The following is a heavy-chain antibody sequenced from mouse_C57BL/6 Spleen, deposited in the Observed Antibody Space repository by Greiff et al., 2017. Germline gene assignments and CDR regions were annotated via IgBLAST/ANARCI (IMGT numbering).Heavy chain of an antibody. CDR2: IDPSDSYT. V-gene: IGHV1-69*01. Sequence: QVQLQQPGAELVMPGASVKLSCKASGYTFTSYWMHWVKQRPGQGLEWIGEIDPSDSYTNYNQKFKVKSTLTVDKSSSTAYMQLSSLTSEDSAVYYWARRGTPYLDYWGQGTTLTVSS. CDR1: GYTFTSYW. D-gene: IGHD3-1*01. CDR3: ARRGTPYLDY. J-gene: IGHJ2*01.